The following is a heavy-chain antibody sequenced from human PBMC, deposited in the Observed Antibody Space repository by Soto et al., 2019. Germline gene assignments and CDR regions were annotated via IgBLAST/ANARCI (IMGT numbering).Heavy chain of an antibody. Sequence: SDPLPQTGTASGPSMTSGNLYRGWIRQPPGKGLQWTGSSSYTGNTYFNPSLRSRVTISVDTSNNQFSLRLTSVTASDTAVYYCARPDRSRWAAPLGSWGQG. CDR1: GPSMTSGNLY. J-gene: IGHJ5*02. D-gene: IGHD6-13*01. V-gene: IGHV4-39*01. CDR2: SSYTGNT. CDR3: ARPDRSRWAAPLGS.